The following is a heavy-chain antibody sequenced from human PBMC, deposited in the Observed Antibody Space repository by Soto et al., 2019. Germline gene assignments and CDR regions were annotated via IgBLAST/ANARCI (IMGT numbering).Heavy chain of an antibody. J-gene: IGHJ4*02. CDR1: GFTFNKFW. Sequence: EVQLVESGGGLVQPGGSLRLSCTASGFTFNKFWMHWVRQAPGKGLVWVSRINGDGSDTAYADSVKGRFTISRDNAKNTLYLQMNSLRAEDTAIYYCARDRVDYSNRWAYWGQGTLVTVSS. CDR2: INGDGSDT. D-gene: IGHD4-4*01. CDR3: ARDRVDYSNRWAY. V-gene: IGHV3-74*01.